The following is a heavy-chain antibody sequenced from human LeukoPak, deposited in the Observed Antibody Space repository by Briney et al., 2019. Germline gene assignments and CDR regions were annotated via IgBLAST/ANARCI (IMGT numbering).Heavy chain of an antibody. Sequence: SVKVSCKASGGTFSSYAISWVRQAPGQGLEWMGRIIPIFGIANYAQKFQGRVTITADKSTSTAYMELSSLRSEDTAVYYCARDAYYYDSSGYSWGQGTLVTVSS. CDR2: IIPIFGIA. V-gene: IGHV1-69*04. CDR1: GGTFSSYA. J-gene: IGHJ5*02. CDR3: ARDAYYYDSSGYS. D-gene: IGHD3-22*01.